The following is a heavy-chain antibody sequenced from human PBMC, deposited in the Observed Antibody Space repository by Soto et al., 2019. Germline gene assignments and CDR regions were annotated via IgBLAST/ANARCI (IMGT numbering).Heavy chain of an antibody. V-gene: IGHV3-23*01. CDR3: AKDSYGDYEENWFDP. J-gene: IGHJ5*02. CDR2: ISGSGGST. Sequence: GGSLRLSCAASGFTFSSYAMSWVRQAPGKGLEWVSAISGSGGSTYYADSVKGRFTISRDNSKNTLYLQMNSLRAEDTAVYYCAKDSYGDYEENWFDPWGQGTLVTVSS. D-gene: IGHD4-17*01. CDR1: GFTFSSYA.